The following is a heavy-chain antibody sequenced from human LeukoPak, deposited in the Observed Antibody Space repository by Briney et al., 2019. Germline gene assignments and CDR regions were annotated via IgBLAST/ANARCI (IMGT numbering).Heavy chain of an antibody. J-gene: IGHJ4*02. CDR3: ARVDTAMVAGGGDY. Sequence: SETLSLTCNVSGGSIRGYYWSWIRQPPGKGLEWIGYIYSSGSTNYNPSLKSRVTMSVDTSKNQFSLKVSSVTAADTAVYYCARVDTAMVAGGGDYWGQGTLVTVSS. CDR2: IYSSGST. CDR1: GGSIRGYY. D-gene: IGHD5-18*01. V-gene: IGHV4-59*01.